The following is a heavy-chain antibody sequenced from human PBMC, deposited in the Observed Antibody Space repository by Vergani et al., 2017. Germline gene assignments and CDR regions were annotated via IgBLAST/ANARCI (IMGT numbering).Heavy chain of an antibody. CDR3: VRDRGLCAGGRCYTEAWDY. J-gene: IGHJ4*02. CDR2: ISYDGTNE. D-gene: IGHD2-2*02. V-gene: IGHV3-30-3*01. CDR1: GFTFSSYA. Sequence: VQLVESGGGVVQPGRSLRLSCAASGFTFSSYAMHWVRQAPGKGLEWVAVISYDGTNEYYPDLVKGRFTISRDIAKNTLYLQVRSLRLEDTGVYHCVRDRGLCAGGRCYTEAWDYWGQGTPVTVSS.